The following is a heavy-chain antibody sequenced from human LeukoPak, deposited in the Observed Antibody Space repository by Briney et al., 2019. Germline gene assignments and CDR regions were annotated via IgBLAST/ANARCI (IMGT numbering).Heavy chain of an antibody. J-gene: IGHJ6*02. CDR1: GFTFSSYW. CDR3: AKSLPRYYYYGMDV. CDR2: ISGSGGST. V-gene: IGHV3-23*01. Sequence: GGSLRLSCAASGFTFSSYWMHWVRQAPGKGLEWVSAISGSGGSTHYADSVKGRFTISRDNSKNTLYLQMNSLRAEDTAVYYCAKSLPRYYYYGMDVWGQGTTVTVSS.